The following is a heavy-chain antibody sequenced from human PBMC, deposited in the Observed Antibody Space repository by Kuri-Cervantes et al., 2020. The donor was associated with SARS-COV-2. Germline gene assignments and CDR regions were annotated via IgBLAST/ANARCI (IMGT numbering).Heavy chain of an antibody. CDR3: AKDLCGGDCPPLSY. CDR2: ISYDGSNK. D-gene: IGHD2-21*01. CDR1: GFTFSSYG. Sequence: LSLTCAASGFTFSSYGMHWVRQAPGKGLEWVAVISYDGSNKYYADSVKGRFTISRDNSKNTLYLQMNSLRAEDTAVYYCAKDLCGGDCPPLSYWGQGTLVTVSS. J-gene: IGHJ4*02. V-gene: IGHV3-30*18.